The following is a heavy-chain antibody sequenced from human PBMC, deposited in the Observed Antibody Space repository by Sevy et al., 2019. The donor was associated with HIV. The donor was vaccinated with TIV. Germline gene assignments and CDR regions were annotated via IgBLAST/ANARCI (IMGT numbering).Heavy chain of an antibody. CDR1: GYTFTGYY. Sequence: ASVKVSCKASGYTFTGYYTHWVRQAPGQGLEWMGRINPNSGDTNYAQKFQGRVTMTRDTSISTAYMELSRLRSDDAAVYYCARLAAVTDYWGQGTLVTVSS. D-gene: IGHD4-17*01. V-gene: IGHV1-2*06. CDR2: INPNSGDT. J-gene: IGHJ4*02. CDR3: ARLAAVTDY.